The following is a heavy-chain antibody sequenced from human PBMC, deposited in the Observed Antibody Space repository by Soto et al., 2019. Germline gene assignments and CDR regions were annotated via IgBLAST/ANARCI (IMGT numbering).Heavy chain of an antibody. J-gene: IGHJ4*02. CDR1: GGSISSSSYY. D-gene: IGHD4-17*01. CDR3: ATFRGMTTATTERYFDY. CDR2: IYYSGST. Sequence: QLQLQESGPGLVKPSETLSLTCTVSGGSISSSSYYWGWIRQPPGKGLEWAGTIYYSGSTYYNPSLESRVIISVDTSNNQFSLKLISVTSSDAAVYYCATFRGMTTATTERYFDYWGQGTLVTVSS. V-gene: IGHV4-39*01.